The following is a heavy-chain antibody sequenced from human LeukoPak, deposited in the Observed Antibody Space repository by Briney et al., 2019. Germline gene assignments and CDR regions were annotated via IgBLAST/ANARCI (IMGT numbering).Heavy chain of an antibody. D-gene: IGHD5-18*01. CDR2: IIPIFGTA. J-gene: IGHJ2*01. V-gene: IGHV1-69*13. CDR1: GGTFGSYV. Sequence: GASVKVSCKASGGTFGSYVISWVRQAAGQGLEWMGGIIPIFGTAHYAQKFQGRLTITADESTSTVYMEMSSLRSEDTAMYYCAKEGDTALVTGYFDLWGRGTLVTVSA. CDR3: AKEGDTALVTGYFDL.